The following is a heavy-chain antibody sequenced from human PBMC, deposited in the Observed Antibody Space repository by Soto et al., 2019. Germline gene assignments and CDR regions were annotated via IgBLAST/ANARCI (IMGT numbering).Heavy chain of an antibody. D-gene: IGHD2-21*01. CDR3: VRHRSSREIPFDN. J-gene: IGHJ4*02. CDR1: GDSISGTSFY. CDR2: IYSSGST. V-gene: IGHV4-39*01. Sequence: NLSETLSLTCTVSGDSISGTSFYWGWIRQSSGKGLEWIASIYSSGSTFYNLSLKSRLSLSVDTSKNQFSLRLQSVTAADTAVYYCVRHRSSREIPFDNWGQGTLVTVSS.